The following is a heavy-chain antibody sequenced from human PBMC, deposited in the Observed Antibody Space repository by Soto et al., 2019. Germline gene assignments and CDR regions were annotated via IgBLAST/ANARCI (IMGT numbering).Heavy chain of an antibody. CDR2: ISSTTNYI. V-gene: IGHV3-21*05. CDR3: ARESEDLTSNFDY. CDR1: GFTFSSYS. Sequence: GGSLRLSCAASGFTFSSYSMNWVRQAPGKGLEWVSYISSTTNYIYYADSMKGRFTVSRDNAKNSVYLEMNSLSAEDTAVYYCARESEDLTSNFDYWGQGTLVTVSS. J-gene: IGHJ4*02.